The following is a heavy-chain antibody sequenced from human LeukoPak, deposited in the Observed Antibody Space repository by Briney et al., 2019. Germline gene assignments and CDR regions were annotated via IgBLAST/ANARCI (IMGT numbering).Heavy chain of an antibody. J-gene: IGHJ4*02. CDR3: VRQSPTGGATDY. Sequence: PSETLSLTCTVSGGSISSGGYYWSWIRQPPGKGLEWIGYIYHSGSTYYNPSLKSRVTISVDRSKNQFSLKLSSVTAADTAVYYCVRQSPTGGATDYWGQGTLVTVSS. CDR2: IYHSGST. D-gene: IGHD1-26*01. V-gene: IGHV4-30-2*01. CDR1: GGSISSGGYY.